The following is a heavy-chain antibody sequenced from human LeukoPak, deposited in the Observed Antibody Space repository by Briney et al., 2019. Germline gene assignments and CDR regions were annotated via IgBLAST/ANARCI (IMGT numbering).Heavy chain of an antibody. CDR1: GYTFTGYY. D-gene: IGHD2-2*01. CDR2: INPNSGGT. J-gene: IGHJ5*02. Sequence: GASVKVSCKASGYTFTGYYMHWVRQAPGQGLEWMGLINPNSGGTNYAQKFQGRVTMTRDTSTSTAYMELSRLRSDDTAVYCCARGRLGYCSSTSCYLFDPWGQGTLVTVSS. CDR3: ARGRLGYCSSTSCYLFDP. V-gene: IGHV1-2*02.